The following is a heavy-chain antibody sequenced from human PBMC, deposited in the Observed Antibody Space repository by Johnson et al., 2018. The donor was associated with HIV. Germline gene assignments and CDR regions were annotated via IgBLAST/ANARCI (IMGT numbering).Heavy chain of an antibody. CDR3: ARHSGWATGNDAFDI. V-gene: IGHV3-74*02. Sequence: EVQLVESGGGVVQPGRSLRLSCAASGFTFSSYWMHWVRQAPGKGLVWVSRINSDGSSTSYADSVKGRFTISRDNAKNTLYLQMNSLRAEDTAVYYCARHSGWATGNDAFDIWGQGTMVTVSS. D-gene: IGHD6-19*01. CDR1: GFTFSSYW. CDR2: INSDGSST. J-gene: IGHJ3*02.